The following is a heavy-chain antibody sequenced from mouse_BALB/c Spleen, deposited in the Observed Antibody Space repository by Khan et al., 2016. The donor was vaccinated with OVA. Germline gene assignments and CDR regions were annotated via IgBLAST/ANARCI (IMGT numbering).Heavy chain of an antibody. J-gene: IGHJ3*01. CDR1: DFSLTNYG. V-gene: IGHV2-4*02. Sequence: VQLVESGPGLVQPSQSLSITCTVSDFSLTNYGVHWVRQSPGQGLEWLGVIWSGGSKDYNVAFISRLSITKDNSTSQVFFKMNSLKVEDTAIYYCARRDYGSSDGFAYWGQGTLVTVSA. D-gene: IGHD1-1*01. CDR2: IWSGGSK. CDR3: ARRDYGSSDGFAY.